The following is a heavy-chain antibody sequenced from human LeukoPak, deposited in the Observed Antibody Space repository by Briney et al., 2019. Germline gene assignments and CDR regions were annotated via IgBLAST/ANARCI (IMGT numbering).Heavy chain of an antibody. CDR3: AMSQRELLPLSDY. CDR1: GFTFSHYA. CDR2: ISYDGSVQ. D-gene: IGHD1-26*01. Sequence: GGSLRLSCAASGFTFSHYAMYWVRQAPGKGLEWVALISYDGSVQYYADSVKGRFTISRDSPKNTLYLQMNSLRPEDTAVYYCAMSQRELLPLSDYWGQGTLVTVSS. V-gene: IGHV3-30*04. J-gene: IGHJ4*02.